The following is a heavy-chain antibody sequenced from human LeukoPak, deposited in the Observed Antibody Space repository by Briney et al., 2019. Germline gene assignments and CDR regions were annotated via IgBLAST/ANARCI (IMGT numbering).Heavy chain of an antibody. CDR3: ARVGADIGSSGWYYYYYYGMDV. D-gene: IGHD6-19*01. Sequence: PSETLSLTCTVSGGSISSYYWSWIRQPPGKGLEWIGYIYYSGSTSYNPSLKSRVTISVDTSKNQFSLKLSSVTAADTAVYYCARVGADIGSSGWYYYYYYGMDVWGRGTTVTVSS. J-gene: IGHJ6*02. CDR1: GGSISSYY. V-gene: IGHV4-59*01. CDR2: IYYSGST.